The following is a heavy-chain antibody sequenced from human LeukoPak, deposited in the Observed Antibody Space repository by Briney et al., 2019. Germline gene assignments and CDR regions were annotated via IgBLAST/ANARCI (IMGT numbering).Heavy chain of an antibody. CDR2: IIPIFGTA. CDR3: ARDVGWLRLQYYFDY. CDR1: GGTFSSYA. D-gene: IGHD5-12*01. Sequence: ASVKVSCKASGGTFSSYAISWVRQAPGQGLEWMGGIIPIFGTANYAQRFQGRVTITADKSTTTAYMELSSLRSEDTAVYYCARDVGWLRLQYYFDYWGQGTLVTVSS. J-gene: IGHJ4*02. V-gene: IGHV1-69*06.